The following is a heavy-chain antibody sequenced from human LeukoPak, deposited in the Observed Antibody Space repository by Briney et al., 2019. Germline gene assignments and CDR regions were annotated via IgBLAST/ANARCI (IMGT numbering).Heavy chain of an antibody. CDR3: ARGIRPDWLSRGLFDY. CDR2: INHSGST. V-gene: IGHV4-34*01. D-gene: IGHD3-9*01. J-gene: IGHJ4*02. Sequence: SETLSLTCAVYGGSFSGYYWSWIRQPPGKGLEWIGEINHSGSTNYNPSLKSRVTISVDTPKNQFSLKLSSVTAADTAVYYCARGIRPDWLSRGLFDYWGQGTLVTVSS. CDR1: GGSFSGYY.